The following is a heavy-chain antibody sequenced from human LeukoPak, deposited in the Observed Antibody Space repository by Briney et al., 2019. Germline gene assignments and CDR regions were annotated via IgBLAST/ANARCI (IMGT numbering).Heavy chain of an antibody. V-gene: IGHV3-23*01. CDR2: ISGSGGST. Sequence: GGSLRLSCAASGFTFSSYAMSWVRQAPGKGLEWVSAISGSGGSTYYADSVKGRFTITRDSAKNSLYLQMNSLRAEDTAVYYCARFRTWGDKAFDYWGQGTLVTVSS. CDR1: GFTFSSYA. D-gene: IGHD2-21*02. CDR3: ARFRTWGDKAFDY. J-gene: IGHJ4*02.